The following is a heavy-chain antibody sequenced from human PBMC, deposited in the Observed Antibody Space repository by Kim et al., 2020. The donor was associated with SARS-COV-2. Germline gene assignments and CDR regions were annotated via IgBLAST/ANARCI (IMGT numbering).Heavy chain of an antibody. J-gene: IGHJ4*02. Sequence: GESLKISCKGSGYSFTSYWISWVRQMPGKGLEWMGRIDPSDSYTNYSPSFQGHVTISADKSISTAYLQWSSLKASDTAMYYCARHGARAEYSSSWAHWYWGQGTLVTVSS. D-gene: IGHD6-13*01. V-gene: IGHV5-10-1*01. CDR3: ARHGARAEYSSSWAHWY. CDR2: IDPSDSYT. CDR1: GYSFTSYW.